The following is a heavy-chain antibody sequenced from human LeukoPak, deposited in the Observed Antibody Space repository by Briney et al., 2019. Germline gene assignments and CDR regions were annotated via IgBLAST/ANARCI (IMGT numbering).Heavy chain of an antibody. D-gene: IGHD3/OR15-3a*01. CDR2: IYPGDSDT. J-gene: IGHJ6*02. CDR3: ARRCGLGIPGSPYRMDV. V-gene: IGHV5-51*01. Sequence: GESLKISCKGSGYSFTSYWIGWVRQMPGKGLEWMGIIYPGDSDTRYSPSFQGQVTISADKSISTAYLQWSSLKASDTAMYYCARRCGLGIPGSPYRMDVWGQGTTVTVSS. CDR1: GYSFTSYW.